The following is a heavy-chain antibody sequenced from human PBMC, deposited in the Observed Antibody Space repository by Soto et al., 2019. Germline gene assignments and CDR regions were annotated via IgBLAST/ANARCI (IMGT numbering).Heavy chain of an antibody. Sequence: QVQLVQSGAEVKKPGSSVKVSCKASGGTFSSYAISWVRQAPGQGLEWVGGIIPIFGTANYAQKFQGRVTISADEDRSTGYMERSSLRSEDTAVYYCARGRKIGAAVPGFAYWGQGTMVTVSS. D-gene: IGHD2-15*01. CDR2: IIPIFGTA. CDR3: ARGRKIGAAVPGFAY. V-gene: IGHV1-69*01. CDR1: GGTFSSYA. J-gene: IGHJ4*02.